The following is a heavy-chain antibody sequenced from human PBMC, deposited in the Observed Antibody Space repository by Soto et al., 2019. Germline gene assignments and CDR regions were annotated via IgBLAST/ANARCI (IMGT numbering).Heavy chain of an antibody. CDR2: ISLHEVNM. Sequence: GGSLSHFCAVSGSSFPKYSMHWVRQAPHNGLAWLAVISLHEVNMDSADSVKGRFSISRDNSRNRMYLEMNSMRTEDTAMDDCVRGGYSSSWERLDPWGQGTLVTVSS. J-gene: IGHJ5*02. CDR1: GSSFPKYS. CDR3: VRGGYSSSWERLDP. D-gene: IGHD4-4*01. V-gene: IGHV3-30-3*01.